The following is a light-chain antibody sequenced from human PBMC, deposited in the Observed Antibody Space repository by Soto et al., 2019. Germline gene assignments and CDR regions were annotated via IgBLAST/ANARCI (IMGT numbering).Light chain of an antibody. CDR2: DNN. Sequence: QSVLTQPPSVSAAPGQKVSISCSGSSSNIGNNYVSWYQQLPGTAPKLLIYDNNRRPSGIPDRFYGSKSGTPATLGITGLQTGDEADYYCGTWDSRLSAVVFGGGTKLTVL. CDR3: GTWDSRLSAVV. J-gene: IGLJ2*01. CDR1: SSNIGNNY. V-gene: IGLV1-51*01.